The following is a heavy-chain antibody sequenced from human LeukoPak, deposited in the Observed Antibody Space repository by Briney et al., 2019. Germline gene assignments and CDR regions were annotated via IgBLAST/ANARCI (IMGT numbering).Heavy chain of an antibody. D-gene: IGHD2-2*01. CDR1: VESFGDHY. J-gene: IGHJ4*02. CDR2: IHHSGST. Sequence: SETLSLTCAVYVESFGDHYWTWIRQPPGKGLEWIGEIHHSGSTSYRLSLKSRVTISVDRSKNQFSLKLTSVTAADTAIYYCARSPATSWSNFDYWGQGTLVTVSS. CDR3: ARSPATSWSNFDY. V-gene: IGHV4-34*01.